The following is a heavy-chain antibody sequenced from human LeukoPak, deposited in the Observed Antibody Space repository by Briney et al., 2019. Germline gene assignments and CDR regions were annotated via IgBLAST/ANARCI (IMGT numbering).Heavy chain of an antibody. J-gene: IGHJ4*02. V-gene: IGHV3-23*01. CDR1: GFTFSSYA. D-gene: IGHD2-21*02. CDR2: ISGSGGST. CDR3: AKGSTRDCGGDCVTDY. Sequence: GGSLRLSCVASGFTFSSYAMSWVRQAPGKGLEWVSAISGSGGSTYYADSVKGRFTISRDNSKNTLYLQMNSLRAEDTAVYYCAKGSTRDCGGDCVTDYWGQGTLVTVSS.